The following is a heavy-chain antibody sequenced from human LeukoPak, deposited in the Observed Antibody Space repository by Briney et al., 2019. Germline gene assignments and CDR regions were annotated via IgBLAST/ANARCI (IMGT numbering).Heavy chain of an antibody. V-gene: IGHV3-23*01. CDR2: ISGSGGST. D-gene: IGHD6-13*01. CDR3: AKGWDSSSWLPRYYMDV. Sequence: PGGSLRLPCAASGFTFSSYAMSWVRQAPGKGLGWVSAISGSGGSTYYADSVKGRFTISRDNSKNTLYLQMNSLRAEDTAVYYCAKGWDSSSWLPRYYMDVWGKGTTVTVSS. J-gene: IGHJ6*03. CDR1: GFTFSSYA.